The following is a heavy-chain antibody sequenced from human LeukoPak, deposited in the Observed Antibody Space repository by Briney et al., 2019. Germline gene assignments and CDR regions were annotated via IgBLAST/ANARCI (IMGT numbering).Heavy chain of an antibody. V-gene: IGHV1-18*01. J-gene: IGHJ4*02. CDR1: GYTFTTYG. CDR3: ARGYRINWRYYFDY. CDR2: ISIYNGNT. Sequence: GASVKVSCKASGYTFTTYGISWVRQAPGQGLEWMGWISIYNGNTNFAQKLQGRVSLTTDTSTSTAYMELRSLRSDDTAVCYCARGYRINWRYYFDYWGQGTLVTVSS. D-gene: IGHD1-20*01.